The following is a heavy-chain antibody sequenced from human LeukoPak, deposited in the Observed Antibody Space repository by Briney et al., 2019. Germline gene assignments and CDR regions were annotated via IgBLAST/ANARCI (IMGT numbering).Heavy chain of an antibody. V-gene: IGHV1-18*01. CDR2: ISAYNGNT. CDR1: GYTFTSYG. J-gene: IGHJ3*02. Sequence: ASVKVSCKASGYTFTSYGISWVRQAPGQGLEWMGWISAYNGNTNYAQKLQGRVTMTTDTSTSTAYMELRSLRSDDTAVYYCARDLAYCGGDCYSPDGAFDIWGQGTMVTVSS. D-gene: IGHD2-21*01. CDR3: ARDLAYCGGDCYSPDGAFDI.